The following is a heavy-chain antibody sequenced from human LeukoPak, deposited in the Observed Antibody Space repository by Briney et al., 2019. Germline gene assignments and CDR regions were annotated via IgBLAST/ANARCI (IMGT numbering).Heavy chain of an antibody. CDR2: ISGSGGST. CDR1: GFTFSSYA. CDR3: AKDEVPHYYYYGMDV. V-gene: IGHV3-23*01. J-gene: IGHJ6*02. D-gene: IGHD1-1*01. Sequence: PGGSLRLSCAASGFTFSSYAMSWVRQAPGKGLEWVSAISGSGGSTYYADSVKGRFTISRDNSKNTLYLQMNSLRAEDTAVYYCAKDEVPHYYYYGMDVWGQGTTVTVSS.